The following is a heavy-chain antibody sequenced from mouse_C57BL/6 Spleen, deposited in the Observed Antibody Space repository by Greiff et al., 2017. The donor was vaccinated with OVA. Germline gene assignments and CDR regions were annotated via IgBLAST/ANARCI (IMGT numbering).Heavy chain of an antibody. J-gene: IGHJ2*01. CDR1: GFTFSDYY. Sequence: DVKLVESGGGLVQPGGSLKLSCAASGFTFSDYYMYWVRQTPEKRLEWVAYISNGGGSTYYPDTVKGRFTISRDNAKNTLYLQMSRLKSEDTAMYYCARLGSSYFDYWGQGTTLTVSS. CDR2: ISNGGGST. CDR3: ARLGSSYFDY. D-gene: IGHD1-1*01. V-gene: IGHV5-12*01.